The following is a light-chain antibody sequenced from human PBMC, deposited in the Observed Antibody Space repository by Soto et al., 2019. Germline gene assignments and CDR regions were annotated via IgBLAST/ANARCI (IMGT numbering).Light chain of an antibody. V-gene: IGKV3-15*01. Sequence: EIVMTQSPATLSVSPGERATLSCRASQSIDSNLAWYQQRPGQPPRLLITGAPTRATGIPARFSGSGSGTEFTLTISGLQSEDFAVYYCQEYNNWPPIFTFGPGTKVDIK. CDR2: GAP. J-gene: IGKJ3*01. CDR1: QSIDSN. CDR3: QEYNNWPPIFT.